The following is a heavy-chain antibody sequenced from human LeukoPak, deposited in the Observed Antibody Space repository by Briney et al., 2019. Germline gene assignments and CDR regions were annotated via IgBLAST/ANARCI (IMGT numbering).Heavy chain of an antibody. Sequence: SETLSLTCTVSGGSISSYYWSWIRQPAGKGLEWIGRIYTSGSTNYNPSLKSRVTMSVDTSKNQFSLKLSSVTAADTAVYYCARAIGYDSSGYGIPDYFDYWGQGTLVTVSS. CDR1: GGSISSYY. V-gene: IGHV4-4*07. D-gene: IGHD3-22*01. CDR2: IYTSGST. CDR3: ARAIGYDSSGYGIPDYFDY. J-gene: IGHJ4*02.